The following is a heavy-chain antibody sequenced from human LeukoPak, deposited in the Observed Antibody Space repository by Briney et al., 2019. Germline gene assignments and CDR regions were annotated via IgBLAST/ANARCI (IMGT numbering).Heavy chain of an antibody. D-gene: IGHD6-19*01. CDR2: INHSGST. J-gene: IGHJ4*02. V-gene: IGHV4-34*01. Sequence: SETLSLTCAVYGGSFSGYYWSWIRQPPGKGLEWIGEINHSGSTNYNLSLKSRVTISVDTSKNQFSLKLSSVTAADTAVYYCARGRSSGWRRYFDYWAREPWSPSPQ. CDR3: ARGRSSGWRRYFDY. CDR1: GGSFSGYY.